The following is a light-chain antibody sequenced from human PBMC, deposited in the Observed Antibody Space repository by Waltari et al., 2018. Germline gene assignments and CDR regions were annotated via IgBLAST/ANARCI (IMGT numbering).Light chain of an antibody. CDR1: QDINTH. CDR2: DTS. CDR3: QQYDNLPYT. V-gene: IGKV1-33*01. J-gene: IGKJ2*01. Sequence: DLQMTQSPSSLSASVGDRVTITCRASQDINTHLNWYQQKAGKAPKVLIYDTSNLEIGVPSRFSGSGSGTDFIFTISSLQPEDIAAYYCQQYDNLPYTFGQGTKLEI.